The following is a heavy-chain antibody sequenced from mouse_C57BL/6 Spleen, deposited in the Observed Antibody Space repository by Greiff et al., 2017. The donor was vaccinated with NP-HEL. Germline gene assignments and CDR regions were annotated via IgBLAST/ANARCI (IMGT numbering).Heavy chain of an antibody. Sequence: EVMFVVSGGGLVKPGGSMTLSCVASGFTFCNYWMNCVPQSPEKGLEWVAQIRLKSDNYATHYAESVKGRFTISRDDSKSSVYLQMNNLRAEDTGIYYCIYYGSSPYYFDYWGQGTTLTVSS. V-gene: IGHV6-3*01. D-gene: IGHD1-1*01. CDR1: GFTFCNYW. CDR3: IYYGSSPYYFDY. J-gene: IGHJ2*01. CDR2: IRLKSDNYAT.